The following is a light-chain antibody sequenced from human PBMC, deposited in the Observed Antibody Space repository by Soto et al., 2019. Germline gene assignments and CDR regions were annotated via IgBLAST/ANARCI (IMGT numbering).Light chain of an antibody. CDR3: CSYAGSSTFV. V-gene: IGLV2-23*03. CDR2: EGS. Sequence: QSALTQPASVSGSPGQSITISCTGTSSDVGSYNLVSWYQQRPGKAPKLMIFEGSKRPSGVSNRFSGSKSGNTASLTISGLQAEDEADYYCCSYAGSSTFVFGGGTKVTVL. CDR1: SSDVGSYNL. J-gene: IGLJ2*01.